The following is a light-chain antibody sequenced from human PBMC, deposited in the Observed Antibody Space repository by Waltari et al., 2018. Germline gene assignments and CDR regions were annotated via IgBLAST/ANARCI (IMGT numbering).Light chain of an antibody. J-gene: IGLJ3*02. V-gene: IGLV7-46*01. CDR2: NTT. Sequence: AVVTQEPSLTVSPGGTVTLTCGSSTGAVTSGHYPYWFQQKPGQAPRTLIYNTTNKQSWTPARVSGSLLGGKAALTLSGAQPEDEAEYYCLLSYSGSRWVFGGGTRLTVL. CDR3: LLSYSGSRWV. CDR1: TGAVTSGHY.